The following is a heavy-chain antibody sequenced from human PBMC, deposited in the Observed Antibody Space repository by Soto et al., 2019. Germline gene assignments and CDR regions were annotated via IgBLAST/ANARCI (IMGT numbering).Heavy chain of an antibody. J-gene: IGHJ5*02. CDR3: ARDGFFEYHAFNWFYP. V-gene: IGHV1-3*01. D-gene: IGHD3-3*01. CDR2: INAGNGNT. CDR1: GYTFTSYA. Sequence: ASLKVSCKASGYTFTSYAMHWLRQAPGQRLEWMGWINAGNGNTRYSQKCQGRVTITRDTSASTAYIELSSLRSEDTAVYYCARDGFFEYHAFNWFYPWGQGTLVTVSS.